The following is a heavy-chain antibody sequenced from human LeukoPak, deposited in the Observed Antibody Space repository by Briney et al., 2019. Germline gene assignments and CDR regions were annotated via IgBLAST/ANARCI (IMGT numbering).Heavy chain of an antibody. D-gene: IGHD3-10*01. J-gene: IGHJ4*02. CDR2: ISSNGGST. V-gene: IGHV3-64D*06. CDR3: VKAGAFYGSGSYYNQPFGY. CDR1: GFTFSSYA. Sequence: GGSLRLSCSASGFTFSSYAMHWVRQAPGKGLEYVSAISSNGGSTYYADSVKGRFTISRDNSKNTLYLQMSSLRAEDTAVYYCVKAGAFYGSGSYYNQPFGYWGQGTLVTVSS.